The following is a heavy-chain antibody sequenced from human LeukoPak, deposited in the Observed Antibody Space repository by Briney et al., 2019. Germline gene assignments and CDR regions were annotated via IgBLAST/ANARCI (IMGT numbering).Heavy chain of an antibody. Sequence: GGSLRLSCAASGFTFSNFAMHWVRQAPGKGLQWVAVISFDGNNKYYADSVKGRFSISRDNSKDTLHLQMSSLRDEDTAVYFCAGVSESGWYYFDYWGQGTLVTVSS. V-gene: IGHV3-30*03. D-gene: IGHD6-19*01. CDR1: GFTFSNFA. J-gene: IGHJ4*02. CDR3: AGVSESGWYYFDY. CDR2: ISFDGNNK.